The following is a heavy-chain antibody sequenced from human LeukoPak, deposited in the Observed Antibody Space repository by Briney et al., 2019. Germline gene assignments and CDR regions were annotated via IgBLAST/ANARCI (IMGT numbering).Heavy chain of an antibody. D-gene: IGHD1-14*01. CDR3: ARVTLTSGAAIDI. J-gene: IGHJ3*02. CDR2: IYHSGKP. CDR1: GGSISSDDYY. V-gene: IGHV4-31*03. Sequence: SETLSLTCTVSGGSISSDDYYWSWIRQHPGKGLEWIGYIYHSGKPYVNPSLKSRIIMSIDTSENQFSLKLSSVTAADTAMYYCARVTLTSGAAIDIWGQGTVVTVSS.